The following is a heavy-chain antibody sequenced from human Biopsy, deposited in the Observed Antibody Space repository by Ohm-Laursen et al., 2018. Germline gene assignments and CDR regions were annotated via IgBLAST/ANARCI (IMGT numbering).Heavy chain of an antibody. CDR2: IYYTGNT. J-gene: IGHJ4*02. D-gene: IGHD1-26*01. CDR1: GGSTSLYY. Sequence: PPGTLSLTCIVSGGSTSLYYWGWIRQPPGKRLEYLGNIYYTGNTNYNPSLKSRATISIDTSKNEFSLNPTSVTATDTAVYYCARLSLYNGSYYWGYWGQGTLVTVSS. V-gene: IGHV4-59*08. CDR3: ARLSLYNGSYYWGY.